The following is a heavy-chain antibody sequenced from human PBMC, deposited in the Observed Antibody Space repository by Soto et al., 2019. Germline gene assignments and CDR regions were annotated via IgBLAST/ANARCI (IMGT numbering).Heavy chain of an antibody. CDR3: ARVQDYYDSSGYRAYYFDY. J-gene: IGHJ4*02. Sequence: SLRLSCAASGFTFSSYSMNWVRQAPGKGLEWVSSISSSSSYIYYADSVKGRFTISRDNAKNSLYLQMNSLRAEDTAVYYCARVQDYYDSSGYRAYYFDYWGQGTLVTVSS. D-gene: IGHD3-22*01. V-gene: IGHV3-21*01. CDR1: GFTFSSYS. CDR2: ISSSSSYI.